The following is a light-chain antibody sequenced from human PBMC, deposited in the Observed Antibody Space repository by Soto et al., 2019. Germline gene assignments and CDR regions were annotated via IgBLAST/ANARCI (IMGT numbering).Light chain of an antibody. CDR2: GAS. V-gene: IGKV3-20*01. CDR3: QQFSSYPLT. J-gene: IGKJ4*01. CDR1: QSVSSSY. Sequence: EIVLTHSPGTLSLSPGERATLSFSASQSVSSSYLAWYQQKPGQAPRLLIYGASSRATGIPDRFSGGGSGTDFTLTISRLEPEDFAVYYCQQFSSYPLTFGGGTKVDIK.